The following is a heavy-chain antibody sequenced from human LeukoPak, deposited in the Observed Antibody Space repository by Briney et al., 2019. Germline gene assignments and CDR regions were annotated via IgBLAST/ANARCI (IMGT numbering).Heavy chain of an antibody. CDR2: IKQDGSEK. D-gene: IGHD6-13*01. V-gene: IGHV3-7*01. J-gene: IGHJ4*02. CDR1: GFTFNSYW. Sequence: TGGSLRLSCAASGFTFNSYWMSWVRQAPGKGLEWVANIKQDGSEKYYVDSVKGRFSISRDNAKNSLYPQMSGLRAEDTGVYYCARDVYRGSSWYAFDYWGQGTLVTVSS. CDR3: ARDVYRGSSWYAFDY.